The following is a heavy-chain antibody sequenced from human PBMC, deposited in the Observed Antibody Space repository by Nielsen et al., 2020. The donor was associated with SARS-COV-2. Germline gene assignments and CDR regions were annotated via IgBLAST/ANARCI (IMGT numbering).Heavy chain of an antibody. CDR3: ASFSRAYCGGDCYGEGNWFDP. CDR2: ISSSGSTI. V-gene: IGHV3-48*04. Sequence: GESLKISCAASGFAFSTYAMHWVRQAPGKGLEWVSYISSSGSTIYYADSVKGRFTISRDNAKNSLYLQMNSLRAEDTAVYYCASFSRAYCGGDCYGEGNWFDPWGQGTLVTVSS. D-gene: IGHD2-21*02. CDR1: GFAFSTYA. J-gene: IGHJ5*02.